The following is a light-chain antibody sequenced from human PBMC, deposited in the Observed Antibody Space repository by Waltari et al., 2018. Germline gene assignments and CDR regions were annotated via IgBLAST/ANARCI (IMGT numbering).Light chain of an antibody. V-gene: IGLV2-23*02. CDR3: CSYASGGTSYV. CDR2: EVS. J-gene: IGLJ1*01. CDR1: SSDVRHYNL. Sequence: QSALTQPASVSGSPGQSITISCTGTSSDVRHYNLVSWFQQHPGKVPKLMIYEVSKRPSGVSNRFSCAKSGDTASLTISGLQAEDEADYYCCSYASGGTSYVFGTGTEVTVL.